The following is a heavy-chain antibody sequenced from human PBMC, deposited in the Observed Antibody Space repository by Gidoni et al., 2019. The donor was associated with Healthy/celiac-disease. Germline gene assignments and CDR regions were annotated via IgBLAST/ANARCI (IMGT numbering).Heavy chain of an antibody. J-gene: IGHJ4*02. CDR1: GFTFGDYA. V-gene: IGHV3-49*04. D-gene: IGHD2-15*01. CDR3: TRDLDCSGGSCYSEGGDY. Sequence: EVQLVESGGGLVQPGRSLRLSCTASGFTFGDYAMSWVRQAPWKGLEWVGFIRSKAYGVTTEYAASVKGRFTISRDDSKSIAYLQMNSLKTEDTAVYYCTRDLDCSGGSCYSEGGDYWGQGTLVTVSS. CDR2: IRSKAYGVTT.